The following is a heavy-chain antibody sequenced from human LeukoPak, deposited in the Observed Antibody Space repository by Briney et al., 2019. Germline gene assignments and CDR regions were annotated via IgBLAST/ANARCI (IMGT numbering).Heavy chain of an antibody. CDR1: GGSFSGYY. Sequence: SETLSLTCAVYGGSFSGYYWSWIRQPPGKGMAWIGEINHSGSTNYNPSLKSRVTISVDTSKNQFSLKLSSVTAADTAVYYCARGIPVYYGSGSYKYPFDYWGQGTLVTVSS. J-gene: IGHJ4*02. CDR3: ARGIPVYYGSGSYKYPFDY. D-gene: IGHD3-10*01. V-gene: IGHV4-34*01. CDR2: INHSGST.